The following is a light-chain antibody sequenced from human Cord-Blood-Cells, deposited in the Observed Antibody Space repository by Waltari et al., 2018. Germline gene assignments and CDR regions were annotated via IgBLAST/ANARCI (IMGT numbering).Light chain of an antibody. J-gene: IGKJ5*01. CDR1: QSVSSN. Sequence: IVMTQSPAPLSVSPGERANLSCRSRQSVSSNLAWYQQKPGQAPRRLIYGASNRATGIPARFSGSGSGTEFTLTISSLQSEDFAVYYCQQYNNWPITFGQGTRLEIK. V-gene: IGKV3-15*01. CDR2: GAS. CDR3: QQYNNWPIT.